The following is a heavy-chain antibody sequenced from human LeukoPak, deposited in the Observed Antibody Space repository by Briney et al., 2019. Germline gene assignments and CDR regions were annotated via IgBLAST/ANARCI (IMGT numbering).Heavy chain of an antibody. CDR3: ARGRVVPEGDWFDP. CDR1: GGSFSGYY. V-gene: IGHV4-34*01. J-gene: IGHJ5*02. CDR2: INHSGST. Sequence: SETLSLNCAVYGGSFSGYYWSWIRQPPGQGLDWIGEINHSGSTNYNPSLKSRVTISVDTSKNQFSLKLSSVTAADTAVYYCARGRVVPEGDWFDPWGQGTLVTVSS. D-gene: IGHD2-2*01.